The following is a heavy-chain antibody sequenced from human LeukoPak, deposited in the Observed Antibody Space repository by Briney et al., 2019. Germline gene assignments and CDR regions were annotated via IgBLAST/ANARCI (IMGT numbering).Heavy chain of an antibody. D-gene: IGHD5-24*01. CDR2: IYWNDDK. J-gene: IGHJ6*03. Sequence: ESGPTLVKPTQTLTLACTFSGFSLGPSGVGVGWIRQPPGKALESPELIYWNDDKRYSPSLKSRLTITKDTSKSQVVLTMTNMDPVDTATYYCAHTVEERVYYYYYMDVWGKGTTVTVSS. V-gene: IGHV2-5*01. CDR3: AHTVEERVYYYYYMDV. CDR1: GFSLGPSGVG.